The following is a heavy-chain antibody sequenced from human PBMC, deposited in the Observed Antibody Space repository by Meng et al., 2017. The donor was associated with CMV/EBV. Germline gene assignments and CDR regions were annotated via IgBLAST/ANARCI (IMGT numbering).Heavy chain of an antibody. V-gene: IGHV3-30-3*01. CDR1: RFTFSSYA. CDR3: VSSKAGHFYYYGLDV. J-gene: IGHJ6*02. Sequence: GGSLRLSCAASRFTFSSYAMHWVRQAPGKGLEWVAVISYDGSNKFYADSVKGRFTISRDNSKNTLYLQMNSLRTEDTAVYYCVSSKAGHFYYYGLDVWGQGTTVTVSS. CDR2: ISYDGSNK.